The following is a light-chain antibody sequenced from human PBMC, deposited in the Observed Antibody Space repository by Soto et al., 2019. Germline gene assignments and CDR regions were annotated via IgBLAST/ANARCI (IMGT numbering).Light chain of an antibody. V-gene: IGLV1-47*01. J-gene: IGLJ1*01. CDR2: RNN. CDR3: TAWDDSLSGYV. Sequence: QSVLTQPPSASGTPGQRVTISCSGSSSNIGNNNVYWYQQLPGTAPKLLIYRNNQRPSGVPDRFSGSKSGTSASLAISGLRSEEEADYYCTAWDDSLSGYVFGTGTKLTVL. CDR1: SSNIGNNN.